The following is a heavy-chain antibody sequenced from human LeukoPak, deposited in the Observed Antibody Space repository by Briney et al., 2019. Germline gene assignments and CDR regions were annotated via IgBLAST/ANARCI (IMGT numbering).Heavy chain of an antibody. D-gene: IGHD2-2*01. CDR1: GFTFSSYW. CDR3: ARSLYCSSTSCYEWASAFDI. V-gene: IGHV3-7*02. J-gene: IGHJ3*02. CDR2: IKQDGSEK. Sequence: GGSLRLSCAASGFTFSSYWMSWVRQTPGKGLEWVANIKQDGSEKYYVDSVKGRFTISRDNAKNSLYLQMNSLRDEDTAVYYCARSLYCSSTSCYEWASAFDIWGQGTMVTVSS.